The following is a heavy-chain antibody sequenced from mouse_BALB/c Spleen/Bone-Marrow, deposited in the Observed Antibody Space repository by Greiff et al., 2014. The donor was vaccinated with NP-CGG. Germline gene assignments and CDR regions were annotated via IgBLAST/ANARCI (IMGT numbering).Heavy chain of an antibody. CDR2: IRNKANGYAT. V-gene: IGHV7-3*02. Sequence: EVKLVESGGGLVQPGGSLRLSCATSGFTFTDYYMSWVRQPPGKALEWLGFIRNKANGYATEYSASVKGQFTISRDNSQSILYLQMNTLRAEDSATYYCARDGYYAMDYWGQGTSVTVSS. CDR1: GFTFTDYY. J-gene: IGHJ4*01. CDR3: ARDGYYAMDY.